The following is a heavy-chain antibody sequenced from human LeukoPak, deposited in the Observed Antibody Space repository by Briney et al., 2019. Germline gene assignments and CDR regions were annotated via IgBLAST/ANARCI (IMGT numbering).Heavy chain of an antibody. CDR3: AVLQVEDAFDI. Sequence: SVKVSCKASGGTFSSYAISWVRQAPGQGLEWMGRIIPILGIANYAQKFQGRVTITADKSTSTAYMELSSLRSEDTAVYYCAVLQVEDAFDIWGQGTMVTVSS. CDR2: IIPILGIA. V-gene: IGHV1-69*04. J-gene: IGHJ3*02. D-gene: IGHD2-8*02. CDR1: GGTFSSYA.